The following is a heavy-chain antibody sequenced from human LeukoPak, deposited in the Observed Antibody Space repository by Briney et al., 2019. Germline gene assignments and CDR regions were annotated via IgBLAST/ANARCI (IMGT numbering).Heavy chain of an antibody. Sequence: GGSLRLSCVASGFTFSNHWMSWVRQAPGKGLEWVASINSDGSEGYYADVVKGRFTISRDNAKNSLYLQINSLRAEDTAVYYCARSSYSSSSSVWGQGTMVTVSS. CDR1: GFTFSNHW. CDR3: ARSSYSSSSSV. CDR2: INSDGSEG. J-gene: IGHJ3*01. V-gene: IGHV3-7*03. D-gene: IGHD6-6*01.